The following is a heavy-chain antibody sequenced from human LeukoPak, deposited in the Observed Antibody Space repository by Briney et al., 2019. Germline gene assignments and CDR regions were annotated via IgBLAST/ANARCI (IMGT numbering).Heavy chain of an antibody. D-gene: IGHD6-13*01. CDR3: ARDWVRSSCTD. V-gene: IGHV3-7*01. Sequence: PGGSLRLSCAASGFTVSSNYMSWVRQAPGKGLEWVANINQDGSEIYYVDSVKGRFTISRDNAKNSLHLQMNSLRADDTAVYYCARDWVRSSCTDWGQGTLVTVSS. CDR1: GFTVSSNY. CDR2: INQDGSEI. J-gene: IGHJ4*02.